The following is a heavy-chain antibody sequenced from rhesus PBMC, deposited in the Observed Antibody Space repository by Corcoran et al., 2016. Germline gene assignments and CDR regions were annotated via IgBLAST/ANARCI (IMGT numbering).Heavy chain of an antibody. V-gene: IGHV4-80*01. CDR1: GASISSYW. CDR3: ARSGYGSGGVY. J-gene: IGHJ4*01. D-gene: IGHD4-4*01. Sequence: QVQLQESGPGLVKPSETLSLTCAVSGASISSYWWSWIRQPPGKGLEWIGEIFGNSRISYHNPSLKSRCIISRAASKNQFSLKLSDVAAADTAVYYCARSGYGSGGVYWGQGILVTVSS. CDR2: IFGNSRIS.